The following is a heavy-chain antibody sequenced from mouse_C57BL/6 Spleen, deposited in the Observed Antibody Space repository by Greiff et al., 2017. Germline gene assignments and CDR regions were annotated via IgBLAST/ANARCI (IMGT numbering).Heavy chain of an antibody. CDR1: GFTFSSYA. CDR2: ISDGGSYT. CDR3: ARDDSSGYGFAY. D-gene: IGHD3-2*02. V-gene: IGHV5-4*01. Sequence: EVQLVESGGGLVKPGGSLKLSCAASGFTFSSYAMSWVRQTPEKRLEWVATISDGGSYTYYPDNVKGRFTISRDNAKNNLYLQMSHLKSEDTAMYYCARDDSSGYGFAYWGQGTLVTVSA. J-gene: IGHJ3*01.